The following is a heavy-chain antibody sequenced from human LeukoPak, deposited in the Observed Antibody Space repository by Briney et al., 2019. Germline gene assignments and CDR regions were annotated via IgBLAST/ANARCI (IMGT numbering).Heavy chain of an antibody. D-gene: IGHD2-2*03. V-gene: IGHV4-39*01. CDR3: VGGYCSSTSCYEIDY. Sequence: SQTLSLTFIVSGGSISAITSNNYHGGRIRQPPGKWLACIGSIYYSGNTYYNPSLKSRVTISVDTSKNQFSLKLSSVTAADTAVYYCVGGYCSSTSCYEIDYCGQGTLVTVSS. CDR2: IYYSGNT. CDR1: GGSISAITSNNYH. J-gene: IGHJ4*02.